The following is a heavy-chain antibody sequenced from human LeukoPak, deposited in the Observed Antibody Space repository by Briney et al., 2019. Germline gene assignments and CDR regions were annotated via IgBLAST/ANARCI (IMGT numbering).Heavy chain of an antibody. V-gene: IGHV3-30*18. CDR3: AKDSGSSWYYWFDP. Sequence: GGSLRLSCAASGFTFSSYGMHWVRQAPGKGLEWVAVISYDGSNKYYADSVKGRFTISRDNSKNTLYLQMNSLRAEDTAVYYCAKDSGSSWYYWFDPWGQGTLVTVSS. D-gene: IGHD6-13*01. J-gene: IGHJ5*02. CDR1: GFTFSSYG. CDR2: ISYDGSNK.